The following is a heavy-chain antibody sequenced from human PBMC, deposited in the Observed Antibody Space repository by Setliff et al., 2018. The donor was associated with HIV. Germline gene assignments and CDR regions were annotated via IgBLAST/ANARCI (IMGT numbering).Heavy chain of an antibody. CDR2: ISGSGIGS. CDR3: AKTLPTLYPPHDYYFAMDV. D-gene: IGHD2-15*01. V-gene: IGHV3-23*01. J-gene: IGHJ6*02. CDR1: GFTFSRYA. Sequence: GSLRLSCAASGFTFSRYAMTWVRQAPGKGLEWVSAISGSGIGSYYPDSVKGRFTISRDNSKNTLFLQVNSLRAEDTAVYYCAKTLPTLYPPHDYYFAMDVWGQGTTVTVSS.